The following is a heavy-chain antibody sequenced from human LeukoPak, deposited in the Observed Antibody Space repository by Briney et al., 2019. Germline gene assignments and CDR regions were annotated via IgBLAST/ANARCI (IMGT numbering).Heavy chain of an antibody. D-gene: IGHD7-27*01. J-gene: IGHJ6*03. V-gene: IGHV4-59*01. Sequence: SETLSLTXTVSGGSISSYYWSWIRQPPGKGLEWIGYIYYSGSTNYNPSLKSRVTISVDTSKNQFSLKLSSVTAADTAVYYCARALQTWGYYYYYMDVWGKGTTVTVSS. CDR2: IYYSGST. CDR1: GGSISSYY. CDR3: ARALQTWGYYYYYMDV.